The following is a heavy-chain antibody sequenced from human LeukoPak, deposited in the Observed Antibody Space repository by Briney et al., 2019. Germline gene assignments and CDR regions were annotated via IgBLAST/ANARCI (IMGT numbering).Heavy chain of an antibody. J-gene: IGHJ4*02. D-gene: IGHD4-17*01. CDR2: IIPTFGTA. Sequence: SVKVSCKASGGTFSSYAISWVRQAPGQGLEWMGGIIPTFGTANYAQKFQGRVTITTDESTSTAYMELSSLRSEDTAVYYCARGGSTTVTTNFDYWGQRTLVTVSS. CDR1: GGTFSSYA. V-gene: IGHV1-69*05. CDR3: ARGGSTTVTTNFDY.